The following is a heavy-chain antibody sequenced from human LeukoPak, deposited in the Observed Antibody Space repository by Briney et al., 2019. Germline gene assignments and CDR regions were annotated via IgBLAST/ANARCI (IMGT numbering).Heavy chain of an antibody. CDR3: ARGEGSYYYDSSAPI. V-gene: IGHV1-46*03. CDR2: INPSGGST. J-gene: IGHJ3*02. CDR1: GYTFTSYY. D-gene: IGHD3-22*01. Sequence: ASVKVSCKASGYTFTSYYMHWVRQAPGQGLEWMGIINPSGGSTSYAQKFQGRVTMTRDTSTSTVYMELSSLRSEDTAVYYCARGEGSYYYDSSAPIWGQGTMVTVSS.